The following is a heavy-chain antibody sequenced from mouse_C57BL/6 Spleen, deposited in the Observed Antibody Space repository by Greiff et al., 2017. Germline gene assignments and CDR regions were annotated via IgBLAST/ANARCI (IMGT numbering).Heavy chain of an antibody. CDR3: ARGTARGFAY. Sequence: EVQLQQSGPELVKPGASVKISCKASGYSFTGYYMNWVKQSPEKSLEWIGEINPSTGGTTYNQKFKAKATLTVDKSSSTAYMQLKSLPSEDSAVYYCARGTARGFAYWGQGTT. J-gene: IGHJ2*01. CDR2: INPSTGGT. D-gene: IGHD3-3*01. V-gene: IGHV1-42*01. CDR1: GYSFTGYY.